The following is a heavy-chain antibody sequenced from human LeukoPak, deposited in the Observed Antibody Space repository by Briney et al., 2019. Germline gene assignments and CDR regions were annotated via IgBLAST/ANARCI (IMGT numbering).Heavy chain of an antibody. CDR3: ARDHGYSYGFWNYYYYYMDV. CDR1: GYSISRGYS. J-gene: IGHJ6*03. D-gene: IGHD5-18*01. Sequence: SETLSLTCTVSGYSISRGYSWGWIRQPPGKGLEWIGNIYHSGSTNYSPSLKSRVTISVDTSKNQFSLKLSSVTAADTAVYYCARDHGYSYGFWNYYYYYMDVWGKGTTVTISS. CDR2: IYHSGST. V-gene: IGHV4-38-2*02.